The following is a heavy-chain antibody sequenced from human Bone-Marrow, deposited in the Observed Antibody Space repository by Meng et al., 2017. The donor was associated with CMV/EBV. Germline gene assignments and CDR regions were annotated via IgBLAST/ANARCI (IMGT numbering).Heavy chain of an antibody. V-gene: IGHV4-39*07. J-gene: IGHJ5*02. CDR2: VYYSGST. Sequence: SETLSLTCTVSGGSISSSTYYWGWVRQPPGKGLEWIGSVYYSGSTYYNPSLKSRVTISVDTSRNQFSLKVSSVTAADTAVYYCARDGPLNYDFWSGSINWFDPWGQGTLVTFSS. CDR3: ARDGPLNYDFWSGSINWFDP. D-gene: IGHD3-3*01. CDR1: GGSISSSTYY.